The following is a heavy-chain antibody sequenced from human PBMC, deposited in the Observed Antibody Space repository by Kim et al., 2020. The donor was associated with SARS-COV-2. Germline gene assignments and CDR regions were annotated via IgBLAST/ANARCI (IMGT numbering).Heavy chain of an antibody. CDR1: GFTVSSNY. D-gene: IGHD1-1*01. CDR2: IYSGGST. Sequence: GGSLRLSCAASGFTVSSNYMSWVRQAPGKGLEWVSVIYSGGSTYYADSVKGRFTISRDNSKNTLYLQMNSLRAEDTAVYYCARDWPTNFNEIAAKGGDWFDPWGQGTLVTVSS. V-gene: IGHV3-66*01. J-gene: IGHJ5*02. CDR3: ARDWPTNFNEIAAKGGDWFDP.